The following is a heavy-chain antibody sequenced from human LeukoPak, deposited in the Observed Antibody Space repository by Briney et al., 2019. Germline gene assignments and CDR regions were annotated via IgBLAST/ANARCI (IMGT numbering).Heavy chain of an antibody. CDR3: ATNYNWNYSGAGGIDY. CDR2: IYPGDSDT. V-gene: IGHV5-51*01. J-gene: IGHJ4*02. D-gene: IGHD1-7*01. CDR1: GYSFTSYW. Sequence: GESLKISCKGSGYSFTSYWIGWVRQMPGKGLEWMGIIYPGDSDTRYSPSFQGQVTISADKSISTAYLQWSSLKASDTAMYYCATNYNWNYSGAGGIDYWGQGTLVTVSS.